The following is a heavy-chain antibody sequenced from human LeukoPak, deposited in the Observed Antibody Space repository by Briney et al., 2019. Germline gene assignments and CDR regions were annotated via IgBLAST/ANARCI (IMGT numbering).Heavy chain of an antibody. CDR3: ARGGSGSGWYFDY. D-gene: IGHD6-19*01. CDR2: ISPNNRNT. Sequence: ASVKVSCKASGYDFTSVGITWVRRAPGQGLEWMGWISPNNRNTRYAQKSQGRVAMTTNTATTAAYTEFRCLRFNDTAVYYCARGGSGSGWYFDYWGQGTLVTVSS. J-gene: IGHJ4*02. CDR1: GYDFTSVG. V-gene: IGHV1-18*01.